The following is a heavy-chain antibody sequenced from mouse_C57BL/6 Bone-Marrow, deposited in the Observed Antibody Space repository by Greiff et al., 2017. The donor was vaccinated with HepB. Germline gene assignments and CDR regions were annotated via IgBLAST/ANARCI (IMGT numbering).Heavy chain of an antibody. V-gene: IGHV6-3*01. J-gene: IGHJ2*01. D-gene: IGHD1-1*01. Sequence: EVKLMESGGGLVQPGGSMKLSCVASGFTFSNYWMNWVRQSPEKGLEWVAQIRLKSDNYATHYAESVKGRFTISRDDSKSSVYLQMNNLRAEDTGIYYCTAYYYGSSYWGQGTTLTVSS. CDR3: TAYYYGSSY. CDR2: IRLKSDNYAT. CDR1: GFTFSNYW.